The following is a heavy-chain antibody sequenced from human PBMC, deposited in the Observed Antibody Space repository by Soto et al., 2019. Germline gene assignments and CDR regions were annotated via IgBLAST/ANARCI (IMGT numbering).Heavy chain of an antibody. J-gene: IGHJ4*02. D-gene: IGHD2-15*01. CDR2: ISGSGDSI. CDR1: EFTINNYN. CDR3: AKRGGFVDFDY. V-gene: IGHV3-23*01. Sequence: VGSMRHPNAASEFTINNYNMSWVRQDPGKGLEWVSLISGSGDSINYADSVKGRFTISRDNSKNTLYLQMNSLTAEDTAVYYCAKRGGFVDFDYWGQGTLVTAPQ.